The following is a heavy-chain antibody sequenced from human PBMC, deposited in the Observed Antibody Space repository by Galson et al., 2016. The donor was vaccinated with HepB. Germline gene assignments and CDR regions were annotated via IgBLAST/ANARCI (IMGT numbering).Heavy chain of an antibody. J-gene: IGHJ4*02. CDR2: LYGGGGT. V-gene: IGHV3-53*01. CDR3: VGFGGNSV. Sequence: SLRLSCAVSGFSVSAHHVGWFRQAPGKGLECVSVLYGGGGTYHTDSVRGRFSVSRDNSKNTVYLQMNALRADDTAVYYCVGFGGNSVWGQGTLVIVSS. CDR1: GFSVSAHH. D-gene: IGHD4-23*01.